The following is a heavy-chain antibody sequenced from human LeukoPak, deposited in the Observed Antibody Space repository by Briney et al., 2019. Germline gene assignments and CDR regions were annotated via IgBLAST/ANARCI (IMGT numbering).Heavy chain of an antibody. D-gene: IGHD3-22*01. J-gene: IGHJ4*02. Sequence: PGGSLRLSCAASGFTFRSYSMNWVRQPPGKGLEWVSSISSSSSYIYYADSGKGRFTISRDNAKNSLYLQMNSLRAEDTAVYYCASYYYDSSGYERRDLAFALWGQGTLVTVSS. CDR2: ISSSSSYI. CDR3: ASYYYDSSGYERRDLAFAL. V-gene: IGHV3-21*01. CDR1: GFTFRSYS.